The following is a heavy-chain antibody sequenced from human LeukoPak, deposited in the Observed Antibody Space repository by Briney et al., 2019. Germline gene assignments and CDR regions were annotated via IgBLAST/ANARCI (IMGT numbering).Heavy chain of an antibody. CDR3: ARGRPGYDFWSGYYLTFDY. CDR1: GGSISSHY. D-gene: IGHD3-3*01. J-gene: IGHJ4*02. V-gene: IGHV4-59*11. Sequence: SETLSLTCTVSGGSISSHYWSWIRQPPGKGLEWIGYIYYSGSTNYNPSLKSRVTISVDTSKNQFSLKLSSVTAADTAVYYCARGRPGYDFWSGYYLTFDYWGQGTLVTVSS. CDR2: IYYSGST.